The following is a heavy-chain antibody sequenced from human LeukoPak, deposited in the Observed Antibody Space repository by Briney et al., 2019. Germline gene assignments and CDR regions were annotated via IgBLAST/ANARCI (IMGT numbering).Heavy chain of an antibody. V-gene: IGHV3-33*03. Sequence: GGSLRLSCAASVFTFSVYVIHSVRQAPGKGLEWVAVIWSDGSEKYYADSLKGRLTISRDNSKSTLYRQMNSLRAEDTAVYYCAKSGYDIVTGHDYWGQGTLVTVSS. D-gene: IGHD3-9*01. J-gene: IGHJ4*02. CDR2: IWSDGSEK. CDR3: AKSGYDIVTGHDY. CDR1: VFTFSVYV.